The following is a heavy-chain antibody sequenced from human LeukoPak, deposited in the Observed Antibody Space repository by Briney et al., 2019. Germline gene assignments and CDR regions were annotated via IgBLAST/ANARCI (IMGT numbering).Heavy chain of an antibody. D-gene: IGHD2-2*01. J-gene: IGHJ4*02. CDR1: RFTFSSYA. V-gene: IGHV3-30*04. Sequence: GGSLRLSCAASRFTFSSYAMHWVRQAPGKGLEWVAVISYDGSNKYYADSVKGRFTISRDNSKNTLYLQMNSLRAEDTAVYYCARGYCSSTSCYPFDYWGQGTLVTVSS. CDR3: ARGYCSSTSCYPFDY. CDR2: ISYDGSNK.